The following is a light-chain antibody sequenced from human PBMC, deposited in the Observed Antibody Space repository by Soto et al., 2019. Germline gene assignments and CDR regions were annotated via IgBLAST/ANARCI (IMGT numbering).Light chain of an antibody. CDR1: QTISSW. CDR2: KAS. Sequence: DIQMTQSPSTLSGSVGDRVTITCRASQTISSWLAWYQQKPGKAPKLLIYKASTLKSGVPSRFSGSGSGTEFSITISSLQPDDFATYYCQHYNSYSAAFGHGTKVELK. V-gene: IGKV1-5*03. CDR3: QHYNSYSAA. J-gene: IGKJ1*01.